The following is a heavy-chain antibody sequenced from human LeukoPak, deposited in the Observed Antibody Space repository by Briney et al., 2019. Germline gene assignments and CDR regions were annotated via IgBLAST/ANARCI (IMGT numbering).Heavy chain of an antibody. CDR1: GFTFSTYG. CDR3: ARRGTSSSWAHFDY. V-gene: IGHV3-33*01. J-gene: IGHJ4*02. CDR2: IWYDGSNK. Sequence: PGGSLRLSCAASGFTFSTYGMHWVRQAPGKGLEWVAVIWYDGSNKYYVDSVKGRFTISRDNSKNTLYLQMNSLRAEDTAVYYCARRGTSSSWAHFDYWGQGTLVTVSS. D-gene: IGHD6-13*01.